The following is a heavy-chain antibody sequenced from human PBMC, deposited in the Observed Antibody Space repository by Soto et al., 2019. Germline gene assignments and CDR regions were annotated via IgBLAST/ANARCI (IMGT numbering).Heavy chain of an antibody. Sequence: SETLSLTCPVSGGSISSSSYYWGWLRQHPGKGQEWIGSTYYRGSTYYNPSLKSRITISMDTSKNQFSLRLTSVTAADTADYHCARVVRFCSSPSCRGRNWFDPWGQGTRVTVSS. J-gene: IGHJ5*02. CDR2: TYYRGST. D-gene: IGHD2-2*01. CDR1: GGSISSSSYY. V-gene: IGHV4-39*07. CDR3: ARVVRFCSSPSCRGRNWFDP.